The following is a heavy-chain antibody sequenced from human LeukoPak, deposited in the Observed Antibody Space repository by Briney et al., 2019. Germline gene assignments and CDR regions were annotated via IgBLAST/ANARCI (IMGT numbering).Heavy chain of an antibody. CDR3: ASDQDGYNSNQPWAFDI. V-gene: IGHV4-34*01. CDR2: INHSGST. J-gene: IGHJ3*02. D-gene: IGHD5-24*01. Sequence: SETLSLTCVVYGGSFSGYYWSWIRQPPGKGLEWIGEINHSGSTNYNPSLKSRVTISVDTSKNQFSLKLSSVTAADTAVYYCASDQDGYNSNQPWAFDIWGQGTMVTVSS. CDR1: GGSFSGYY.